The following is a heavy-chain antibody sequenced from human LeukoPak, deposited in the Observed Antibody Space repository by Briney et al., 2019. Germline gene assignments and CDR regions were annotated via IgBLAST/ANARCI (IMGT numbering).Heavy chain of an antibody. V-gene: IGHV3-30-3*01. CDR2: ISYDGSNK. D-gene: IGHD2/OR15-2a*01. CDR1: GFTFSSYA. J-gene: IGHJ4*02. CDR3: VSFYETY. Sequence: GGSLRLSCAASGFTFSSYAMHWVRQAPGKGLEWVALISYDGSNKYYADSVKGRFTISKDNAKNTVYLQMNNLRAEDTAVYYCVSFYETYWGRGTLVTVSS.